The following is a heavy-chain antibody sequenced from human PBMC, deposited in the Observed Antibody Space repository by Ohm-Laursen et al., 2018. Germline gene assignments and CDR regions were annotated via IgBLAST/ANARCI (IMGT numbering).Heavy chain of an antibody. CDR3: ASLGGVYYDFWSGPYGMDV. V-gene: IGHV1-2*02. J-gene: IGHJ6*02. Sequence: ASVKVSCKASGYTFTAYYIHWVRQAPGQGLEWMGWVNPNSGVTNYAQNFQGRVTMTRDTSISTAYMELSRLRSDDTAVYYCASLGGVYYDFWSGPYGMDVWGQGTTVTVSS. CDR2: VNPNSGVT. CDR1: GYTFTAYY. D-gene: IGHD3-3*01.